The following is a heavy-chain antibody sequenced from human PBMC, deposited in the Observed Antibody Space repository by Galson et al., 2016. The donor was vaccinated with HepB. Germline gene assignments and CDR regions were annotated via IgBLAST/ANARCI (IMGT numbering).Heavy chain of an antibody. CDR1: GGSVSSDTW. V-gene: IGHV4-4*02. J-gene: IGHJ2*01. CDR2: AYHSGST. Sequence: SETLSLTCAVSGGSVSSDTWWSWVRQSPGKGLEWIGEAYHSGSTHYNPALKTRIVILVDSSKNEISLKMTSVTAADTAVYYCAKNGPAHHGGWYFGLWGRGTLVTVSS. CDR3: AKNGPAHHGGWYFGL. D-gene: IGHD1-14*01.